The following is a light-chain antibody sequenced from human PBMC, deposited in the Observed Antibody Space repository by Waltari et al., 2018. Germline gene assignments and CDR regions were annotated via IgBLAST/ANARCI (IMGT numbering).Light chain of an antibody. CDR2: EGN. Sequence: QSALTQPASVSGSPGQSITISCTGFNSNVGGYNLVSWYQKHPGKAPKLLIYEGNRRPSGVSLRFSGSKSDNTASLTLSGLQAEDEADYYCCSNVGSSVFFGGGTKLTVL. J-gene: IGLJ2*01. CDR1: NSNVGGYNL. CDR3: CSNVGSSVF. V-gene: IGLV2-23*03.